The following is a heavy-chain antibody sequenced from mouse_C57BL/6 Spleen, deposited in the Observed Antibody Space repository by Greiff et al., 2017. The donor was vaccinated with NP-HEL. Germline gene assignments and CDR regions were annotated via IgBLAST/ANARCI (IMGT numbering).Heavy chain of an antibody. CDR1: GYTFTDYN. CDR3: ARRAYYGSSFDY. J-gene: IGHJ2*01. D-gene: IGHD1-1*01. Sequence: EVKLMESGPELVKPGASVKIPCKASGYTFTDYNMDWVKQSHGKSLEWIGDINPNNGGTIYNQKFKGKATLTVDKSSSTAYMELRSLTSEDTAVYYCARRAYYGSSFDYWGQGTTLTVSS. V-gene: IGHV1-18*01. CDR2: INPNNGGT.